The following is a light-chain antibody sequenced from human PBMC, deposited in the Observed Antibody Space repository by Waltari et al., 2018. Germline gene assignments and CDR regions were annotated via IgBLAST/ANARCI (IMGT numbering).Light chain of an antibody. Sequence: QSVLTQPPSVSGAPGQRVTISCTGSSSNMGAGYDVHWYQQFPGTAPKLLIYHNSNRPSGVPDRFAGSKSGTSASLAITGLLAEDEADYYCQSFDSSLNAVLFGGGTKLTVL. CDR3: QSFDSSLNAVL. CDR2: HNS. J-gene: IGLJ2*01. CDR1: SSNMGAGYD. V-gene: IGLV1-40*01.